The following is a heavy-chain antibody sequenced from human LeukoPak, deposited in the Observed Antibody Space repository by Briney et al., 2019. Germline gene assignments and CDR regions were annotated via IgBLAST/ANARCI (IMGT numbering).Heavy chain of an antibody. CDR2: ISPNSCGK. CDR3: ARGGDSSSYSSDP. V-gene: IGHV1-2*02. CDR1: GYTFTCCY. D-gene: IGHD3-22*01. Sequence: SVKLCCTASGYTFTCCYIHLVRQAPGQGLEWVGCISPNSCGKKYAQKFQGRVTMTSDTSISTAYMELSRLRSDGTAVYYCARGGDSSSYSSDPWGRGTLVTVSS. J-gene: IGHJ5*02.